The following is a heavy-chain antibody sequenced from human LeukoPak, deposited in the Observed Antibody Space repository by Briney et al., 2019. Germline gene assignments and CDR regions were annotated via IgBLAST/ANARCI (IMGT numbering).Heavy chain of an antibody. J-gene: IGHJ4*02. Sequence: PGGSLRLSCAASGFSFSSYWISWVRQAPGKGLEWVANIKQDGSQKYYVDSVKGRFTISRDNARNSLYLQMNSLRAEDTAVYYCAGRGIGSSWDYWGQGTLVTVSS. CDR3: AGRGIGSSWDY. V-gene: IGHV3-7*02. D-gene: IGHD6-13*01. CDR2: IKQDGSQK. CDR1: GFSFSSYW.